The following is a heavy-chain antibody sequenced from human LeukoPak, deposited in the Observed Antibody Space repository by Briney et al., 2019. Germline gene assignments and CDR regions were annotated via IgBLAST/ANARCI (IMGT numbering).Heavy chain of an antibody. V-gene: IGHV4-34*01. Sequence: SETLSLTCAVYGGSFSRYYWSWIRQPPGKGLEWIGEINHSGSTNYNPSLKSRVTISVDTSKNQFSLKLSSVTAADTAVYYCPRRSYGTDYWGQGTLVTVSS. CDR2: INHSGST. J-gene: IGHJ4*02. CDR3: PRRSYGTDY. D-gene: IGHD1-26*01. CDR1: GGSFSRYY.